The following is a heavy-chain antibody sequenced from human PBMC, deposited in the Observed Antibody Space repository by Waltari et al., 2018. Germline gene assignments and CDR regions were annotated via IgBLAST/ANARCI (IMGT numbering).Heavy chain of an antibody. CDR1: GYSISSGYY. CDR3: AIDILVVPAATRGWFDP. V-gene: IGHV4-38-2*02. J-gene: IGHJ5*02. Sequence: QVQLQESGPGLVKPSETLSLTCTVSGYSISSGYYWGWIRQPPGKGLEWIGSIYHSGSTYYNPSLKSRVTISVDTSKNQFSLKLSSVTAADTAVYYCAIDILVVPAATRGWFDPWGQGTLVTVSS. CDR2: IYHSGST. D-gene: IGHD2-2*01.